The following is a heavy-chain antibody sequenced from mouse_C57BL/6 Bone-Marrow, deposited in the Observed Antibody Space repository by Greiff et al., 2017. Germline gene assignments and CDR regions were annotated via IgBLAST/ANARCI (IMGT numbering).Heavy chain of an antibody. CDR1: GYTFTDYN. J-gene: IGHJ3*01. CDR2: INPNNGGT. D-gene: IGHD2-2*01. V-gene: IGHV1-22*01. Sequence: EVQLQQSGPELVKPGASVKMSCKASGYTFTDYNMHWVKQSHGKSLEWIGYINPNNGGTSYNQKFKGKAALTVNKSSSTAYMELRSLTSEDSAVYYCARWAAGSAWFAYWGQGTLVTVSA. CDR3: ARWAAGSAWFAY.